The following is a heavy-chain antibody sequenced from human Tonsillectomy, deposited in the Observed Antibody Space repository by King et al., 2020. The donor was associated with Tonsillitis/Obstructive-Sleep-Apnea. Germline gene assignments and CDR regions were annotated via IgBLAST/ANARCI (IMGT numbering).Heavy chain of an antibody. CDR1: GFTFSSYW. D-gene: IGHD3-3*01. Sequence: VQLVESGGGLVQPGGSLRLSCAASGFTFSSYWMHWVRQAPGKGLVWVSRINSDGSSTSYADSVKGRFTISRDNAKNTLYLQMNSLRAEDTAVYYCVRVGPVLYEFWSGYPPIEDYYYYMDVWGKGTTVTVSS. V-gene: IGHV3-74*01. J-gene: IGHJ6*03. CDR3: VRVGPVLYEFWSGYPPIEDYYYYMDV. CDR2: INSDGSST.